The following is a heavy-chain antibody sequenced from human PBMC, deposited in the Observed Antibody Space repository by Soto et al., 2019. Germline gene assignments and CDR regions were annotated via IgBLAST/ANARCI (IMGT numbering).Heavy chain of an antibody. CDR1: GFTFDDYA. J-gene: IGHJ4*02. V-gene: IGHV3-9*01. CDR2: ISWNSGSI. CDR3: AKHRYSGYDSYYYFDY. Sequence: LRLSCAASGFTFDDYAMHWVRQAPGKGLEWVSGISWNSGSIGYADSVKGRFTISRDNAKNSLYLQMNSVRAEDTALYYCAKHRYSGYDSYYYFDYWGQGTLVTVSS. D-gene: IGHD5-12*01.